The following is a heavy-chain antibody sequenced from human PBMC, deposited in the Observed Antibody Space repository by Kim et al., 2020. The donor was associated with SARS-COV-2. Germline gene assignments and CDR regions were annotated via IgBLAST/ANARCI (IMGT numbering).Heavy chain of an antibody. V-gene: IGHV3-33*01. CDR1: GFTFSSYG. CDR3: ARGSSGDWPRYYYYGVDV. D-gene: IGHD3-10*01. Sequence: GGSLRLSCAASGFTFSSYGMHWVRQAPGKGLEWVAVIWYDGSNKYYADSVKGRFTISRDNSKNTLYLQMNSLRAEDTAVYYCARGSSGDWPRYYYYGVDVWGQGTTVTVSS. J-gene: IGHJ6*02. CDR2: IWYDGSNK.